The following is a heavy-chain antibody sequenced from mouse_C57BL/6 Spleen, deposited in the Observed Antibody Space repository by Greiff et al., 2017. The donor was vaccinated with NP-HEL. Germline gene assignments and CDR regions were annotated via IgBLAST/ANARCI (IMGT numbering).Heavy chain of an antibody. V-gene: IGHV6-6*01. Sequence: EVKLQESGGGLVQPGGSMKLSCAASGFTFSNAWMDWVRQSPEKGLEWVAEIRNKANNHATYYAESVKGRFTISRDDSKSSVYLQMNSLRAEDTGIYYCTRGGWLRWYFDVWGTGTTVTVSS. D-gene: IGHD2-2*01. CDR2: IRNKANNHAT. J-gene: IGHJ1*03. CDR3: TRGGWLRWYFDV. CDR1: GFTFSNAW.